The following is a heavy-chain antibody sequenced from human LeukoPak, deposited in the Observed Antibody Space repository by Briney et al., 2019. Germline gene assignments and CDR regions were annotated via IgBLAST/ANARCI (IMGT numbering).Heavy chain of an antibody. J-gene: IGHJ3*02. CDR2: INPNSGGT. V-gene: IGHV1-2*02. CDR3: ARTYYYDTQGAFDI. CDR1: GYTFTGYY. D-gene: IGHD3-22*01. Sequence: ASVKVSCKASGYTFTGYYMHWVRQAPGQGLEWMGWINPNSGGTNYAQKFQGRVTMTRDTSISTAYMELSRLRSDDTAVYYCARTYYYDTQGAFDIWGQGTMVTVSS.